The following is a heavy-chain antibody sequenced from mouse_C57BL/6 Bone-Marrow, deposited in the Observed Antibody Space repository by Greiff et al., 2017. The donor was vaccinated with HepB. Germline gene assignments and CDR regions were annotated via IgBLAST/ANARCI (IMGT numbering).Heavy chain of an antibody. V-gene: IGHV1-18*01. J-gene: IGHJ4*01. CDR3: ARWFLGEMDY. D-gene: IGHD2-2*01. CDR2: INPNNGGT. Sequence: EVKLLESGPELVKPGASVKIPCKASGYTFTDYNMDWVKQSHGKSLEWIGDINPNNGGTIYNQKFKGKATLTVDKSSSTAYMELRSLTSEDTAVYYCARWFLGEMDYWGQGTSVTVSS. CDR1: GYTFTDYN.